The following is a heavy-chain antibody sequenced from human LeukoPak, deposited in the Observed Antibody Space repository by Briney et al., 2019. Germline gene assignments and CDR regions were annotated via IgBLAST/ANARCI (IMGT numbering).Heavy chain of an antibody. V-gene: IGHV4-39*07. CDR3: ARDFVDTAMVKGGDY. CDR2: IYYSGST. J-gene: IGHJ4*02. Sequence: SETLSLTCTVSGGSISSSSYYWGWIRQPPGKGLEWIGSIYYSGSTYYNPSLKSRVTISVDTSKNQFSLKLSSVTAADTAVYYCARDFVDTAMVKGGDYWGQGTLVTVSS. D-gene: IGHD5-18*01. CDR1: GGSISSSSYY.